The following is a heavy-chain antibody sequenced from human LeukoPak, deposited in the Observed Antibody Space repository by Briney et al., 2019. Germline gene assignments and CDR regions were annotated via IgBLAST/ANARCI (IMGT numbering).Heavy chain of an antibody. J-gene: IGHJ5*02. CDR1: GYTFTSFD. V-gene: IGHV1-8*01. D-gene: IGHD2-21*01. Sequence: ASVKVSCKASGYTFTSFDINWVRQATGQGLEWMGWMDPNSGNTGYAQKFQGRITMTRNTSINTAYMELSSLRSEDTAMYYCARKFRVVAPTPGDEPWGQGTLVTLSS. CDR2: MDPNSGNT. CDR3: ARKFRVVAPTPGDEP.